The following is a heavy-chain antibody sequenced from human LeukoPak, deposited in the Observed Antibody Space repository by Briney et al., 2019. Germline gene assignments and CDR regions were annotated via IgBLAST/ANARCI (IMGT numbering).Heavy chain of an antibody. J-gene: IGHJ4*02. CDR1: GFIVSNSY. V-gene: IGHV3-53*01. CDR2: IDIAGNM. D-gene: IGHD3-22*01. Sequence: PGGSLRLSCAASGFIVSNSYMTWARQAPGKGLEWVSLIDIAGNMYYADSVKGRFTVSRDNSKNTLFLQMNSLRAEDTAVYYCTSHDSSGYYYSYWGQGTLVTVSS. CDR3: TSHDSSGYYYSY.